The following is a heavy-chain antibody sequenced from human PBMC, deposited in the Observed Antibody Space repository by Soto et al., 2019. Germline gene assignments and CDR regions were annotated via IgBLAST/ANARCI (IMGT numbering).Heavy chain of an antibody. Sequence: SETLSLTCTVSGGSISSYYWSWIRQPPGKGLEWIGYIYYSGSTNYNPSLKSRVTISVDTSKNQFSLKLSSVTAADTAVYYCAREAGGGIAANLHYYYYGMDVWGQGTTVTVA. D-gene: IGHD6-13*01. V-gene: IGHV4-59*01. J-gene: IGHJ6*02. CDR2: IYYSGST. CDR3: AREAGGGIAANLHYYYYGMDV. CDR1: GGSISSYY.